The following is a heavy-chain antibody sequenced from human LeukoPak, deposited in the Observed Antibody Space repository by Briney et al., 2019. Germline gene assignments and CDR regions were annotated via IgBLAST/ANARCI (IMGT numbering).Heavy chain of an antibody. CDR1: GFTFDDYG. J-gene: IGHJ3*02. CDR2: IDGNGGSA. CDR3: ARAFYGDYVTSYGAFDI. Sequence: GGSLRLSCAASGFTFDDYGMNWVRQAPGKGLEWVSGIDGNGGSAGYVDSVKGRFTISRDNAKNSLYLQMNSLRAEDTALYYCARAFYGDYVTSYGAFDIWGQGTMVTVSS. V-gene: IGHV3-20*04. D-gene: IGHD4-17*01.